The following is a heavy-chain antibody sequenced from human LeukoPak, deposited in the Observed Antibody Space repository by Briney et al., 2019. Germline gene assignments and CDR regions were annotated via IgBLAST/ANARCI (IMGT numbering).Heavy chain of an antibody. J-gene: IGHJ4*02. V-gene: IGHV3-23*01. CDR1: GGSFSGYY. CDR2: ISGSGGST. D-gene: IGHD1-26*01. Sequence: ETLSLTCAVYGGSFSGYYWSWIRQPPGKGLEWVSAISGSGGSTCYADSVKGRLTISRDNSKNTLYLQMNSLRAEDTAVYYCAKHPPAVGATTCGYFDYWGQGTLVTVSS. CDR3: AKHPPAVGATTCGYFDY.